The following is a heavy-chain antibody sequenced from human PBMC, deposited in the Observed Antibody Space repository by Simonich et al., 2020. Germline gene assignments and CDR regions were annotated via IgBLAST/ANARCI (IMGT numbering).Heavy chain of an antibody. V-gene: IGHV3-30*07. J-gene: IGHJ4*02. D-gene: IGHD1-26*01. CDR2: ISYDGSKK. CDR1: GFTFSSYA. CDR3: ARDHLDSGSYYFDY. Sequence: QVQLVESGGGVVQPGRSLRLSCAASGFTFSSYAMHWVRQAPDKWLEWVAYISYDGSKKNYADSGKGRFTISRDNSKNTLYLQMNSMRAEDTAVYYCARDHLDSGSYYFDYWGQGTLVTVSS.